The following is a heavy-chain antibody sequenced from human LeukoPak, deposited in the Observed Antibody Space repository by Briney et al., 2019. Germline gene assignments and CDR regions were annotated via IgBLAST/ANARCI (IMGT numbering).Heavy chain of an antibody. V-gene: IGHV3-7*01. D-gene: IGHD7-27*01. Sequence: GGSLRLSCAASGFIFSRYWMNWVRQAPGKGLEWVTNIKEDGSEKQYVDPVKGRFTISRDNARNSLNLQMNSLRAEDTAVYFCAKDGGLWVSAHWGDSWGRGTLVTVSS. CDR1: GFIFSRYW. CDR3: AKDGGLWVSAHWGDS. J-gene: IGHJ4*02. CDR2: IKEDGSEK.